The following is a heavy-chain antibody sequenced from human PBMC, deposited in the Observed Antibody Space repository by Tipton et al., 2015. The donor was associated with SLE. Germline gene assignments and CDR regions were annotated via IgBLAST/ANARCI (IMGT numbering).Heavy chain of an antibody. CDR2: IRYDGSNK. J-gene: IGHJ6*02. V-gene: IGHV3-30*02. Sequence: GSLRLSCAASGFTFNNYGMQWVRQAPGKGLEWVAFIRYDGSNKYYADSVKGRFTISRDNSKNTMYLQMNSLRAEDTAVYYCVTPSRPGGLINYYYYGFDVWGQGTTVTVSS. D-gene: IGHD3-16*01. CDR3: VTPSRPGGLINYYYYGFDV. CDR1: GFTFNNYG.